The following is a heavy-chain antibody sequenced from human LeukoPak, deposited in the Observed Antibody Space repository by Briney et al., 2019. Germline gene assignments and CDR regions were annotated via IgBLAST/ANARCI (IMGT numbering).Heavy chain of an antibody. D-gene: IGHD2/OR15-2a*01. CDR3: ARDVEYYYFDY. J-gene: IGHJ4*02. CDR1: GFSFSGSS. V-gene: IGHV3-21*01. CDR2: ITSSSHQI. Sequence: GGSLRLSCVVSGFSFSGSSMNWVRQAPGKGLEWVSSITSSSHQIHYADSVKGRFTISRDNAKNSLYLQMNSLRAEDTAVYYCARDVEYYYFDYWGQGTLVTVSS.